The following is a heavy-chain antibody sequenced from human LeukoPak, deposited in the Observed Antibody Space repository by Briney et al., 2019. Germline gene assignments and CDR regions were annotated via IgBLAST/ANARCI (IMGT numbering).Heavy chain of an antibody. CDR2: ISAYNANT. J-gene: IGHJ6*03. CDR1: GYTFTSYG. V-gene: IGHV1-18*01. CDR3: ARLKRPRGYSGYAYYYYYYMDV. Sequence: ASVKVSCKASGYTFTSYGISWVRQAPGQGLEWMAWISAYNANTNYAQKLQGRVTMTTDTSTSTAYMELRSLRSDDTAVYYCARLKRPRGYSGYAYYYYYYMDVWGKGTTVTISS. D-gene: IGHD5-12*01.